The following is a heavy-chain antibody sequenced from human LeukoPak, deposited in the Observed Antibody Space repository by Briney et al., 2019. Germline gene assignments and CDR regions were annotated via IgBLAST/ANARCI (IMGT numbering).Heavy chain of an antibody. CDR2: ISSSGSTI. J-gene: IGHJ4*02. V-gene: IGHV3-11*01. Sequence: GGSLRLSCAASGFTFSDYYMSWIRQAPGKGLEWVSYISSSGSTIYYADSVKGRFTISRDNAKNSLYLQMNSLRAEDTAVYYCARTAYYYDSSWYFDYWGQGTLVTVSS. CDR1: GFTFSDYY. CDR3: ARTAYYYDSSWYFDY. D-gene: IGHD3-22*01.